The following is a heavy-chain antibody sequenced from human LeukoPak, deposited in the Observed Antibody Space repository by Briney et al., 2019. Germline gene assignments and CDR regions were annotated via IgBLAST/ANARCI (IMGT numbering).Heavy chain of an antibody. V-gene: IGHV1-18*01. J-gene: IGHJ4*02. D-gene: IGHD5-24*01. CDR2: ISTYNGNT. CDR3: ARVVVYPTTTYFDY. Sequence: ASVKVSCKASGYIFISYGINWVRQAPGQGLEWMGWISTYNGNTNYAQKLQGRVTMTTDTSTSTAYMELRSLRSDDTAVYYCARVVVYPTTTYFDYWGQGTLVTVSS. CDR1: GYIFISYG.